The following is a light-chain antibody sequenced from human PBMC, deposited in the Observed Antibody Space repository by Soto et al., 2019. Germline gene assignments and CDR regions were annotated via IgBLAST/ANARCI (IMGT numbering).Light chain of an antibody. CDR1: QDINIY. CDR3: QQFDNLPLT. J-gene: IGKJ4*01. Sequence: DIQMTQSPSSLSASIGDSVTISCQASQDINIYLNWYQQKPGIAPKLLIYDASNLQPGVPSRFSASGSGTRFTFTITSLQPEDVATYFCQQFDNLPLTFGGGTKVEIK. CDR2: DAS. V-gene: IGKV1-33*01.